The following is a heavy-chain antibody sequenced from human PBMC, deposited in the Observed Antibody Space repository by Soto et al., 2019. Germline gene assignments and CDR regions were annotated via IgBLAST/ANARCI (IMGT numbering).Heavy chain of an antibody. CDR1: GGSISSYY. V-gene: IGHV4-59*01. CDR2: IYYSGST. CDR3: ARSTVRGRMDV. Sequence: SETLSLTCTASGGSISSYYWSWIRQPPGKGLEWIGYIYYSGSTNYNPSLKSRVTISVDTSKNQFSLKLSSVTAADTAVYYCARSTVRGRMDVWGKGTTVTVSS. D-gene: IGHD4-17*01. J-gene: IGHJ6*03.